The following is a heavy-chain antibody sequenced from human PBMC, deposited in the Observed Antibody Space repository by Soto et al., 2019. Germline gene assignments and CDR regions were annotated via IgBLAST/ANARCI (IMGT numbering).Heavy chain of an antibody. Sequence: GASVKVSCKASGYTFSSYGINWVRQAPGQGLEWLGWISPYDGNTKYAQILQGRVSMTTDTSTKKAYMEVRSLRSDDTAVYYCARGGYYDSSGSRNYHYYGMNVWGQGTTVTVSS. CDR3: ARGGYYDSSGSRNYHYYGMNV. J-gene: IGHJ6*02. V-gene: IGHV1-18*01. CDR1: GYTFSSYG. CDR2: ISPYDGNT. D-gene: IGHD3-22*01.